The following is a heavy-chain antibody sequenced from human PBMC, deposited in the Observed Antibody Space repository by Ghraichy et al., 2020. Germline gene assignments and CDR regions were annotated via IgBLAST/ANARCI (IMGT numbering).Heavy chain of an antibody. J-gene: IGHJ4*02. V-gene: IGHV3-43*01. D-gene: IGHD6-19*01. Sequence: GGSLRLSCAASGFTFDDYTMHWVRQAPGKGLEWVSLISWDGGSTYYADSVKGRFTISRDNSKNSLYLQMNSLRTEDTALYYCAKVTQQWLVVSQFDYWGQGTLVTVSS. CDR1: GFTFDDYT. CDR2: ISWDGGST. CDR3: AKVTQQWLVVSQFDY.